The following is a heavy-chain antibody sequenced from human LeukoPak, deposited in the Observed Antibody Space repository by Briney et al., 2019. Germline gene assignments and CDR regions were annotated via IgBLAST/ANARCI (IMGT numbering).Heavy chain of an antibody. V-gene: IGHV4-4*02. CDR3: ATYFYGDYASYYFDI. CDR1: RVSLISSHW. J-gene: IGHJ4*02. Sequence: SGTLSLTCTFSRVSLISSHWWSWARQPPGKGLEWIGEIYHTGTTNYASSLKSRITMSVDKSKNQFYLKVSSVTAADTAVYYCATYFYGDYASYYFDIWGRGTPVSVSS. D-gene: IGHD4-17*01. CDR2: IYHTGTT.